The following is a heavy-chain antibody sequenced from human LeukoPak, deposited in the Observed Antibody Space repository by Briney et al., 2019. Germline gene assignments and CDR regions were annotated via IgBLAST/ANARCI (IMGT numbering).Heavy chain of an antibody. CDR2: IIPIFGTA. D-gene: IGHD1-26*01. CDR1: GGTFSSYA. J-gene: IGHJ6*02. Sequence: GASVKVSCKASGGTFSSYAICWVRQAPGQGLEWMGGIIPIFGTANYAQKFQGRVTITADESTSTAYMELSSLRSEDTAVYYCARVGAGDYYYYGMDVWGQGTTVTVSS. CDR3: ARVGAGDYYYYGMDV. V-gene: IGHV1-69*13.